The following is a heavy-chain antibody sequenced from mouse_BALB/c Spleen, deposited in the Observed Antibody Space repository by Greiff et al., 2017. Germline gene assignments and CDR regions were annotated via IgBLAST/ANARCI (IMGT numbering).Heavy chain of an antibody. D-gene: IGHD2-4*01. CDR2: IYPGNSDT. J-gene: IGHJ2*01. CDR1: GYTFTSYW. CDR3: TRRGYYDSYYFDY. V-gene: IGHV1-5*01. Sequence: EVQLQQSGTVLARPAASVKMSCKASGYTFTSYWMHWVKQRPGQGLEWIGAIYPGNSDTSYNQKFKGKAKLTAATSTSIAYMELSSLTNEDSAVYYCTRRGYYDSYYFDYWGQGTTLTVSA.